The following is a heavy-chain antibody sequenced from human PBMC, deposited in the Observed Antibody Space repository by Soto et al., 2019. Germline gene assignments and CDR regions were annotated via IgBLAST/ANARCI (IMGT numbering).Heavy chain of an antibody. CDR3: ARVAIEDPHSGYDQPLPGDYYYYYMDV. CDR2: INPSGGST. V-gene: IGHV1-46*03. Sequence: ASVKVSCKASGYTFTSYYMHWVRQAPGQGLEWMGIINPSGGSTSYAQKFQGRVTMTRDTSTSTVYMELSSLRSEDTAVYYCARVAIEDPHSGYDQPLPGDYYYYYMDVWGKGTTVTVSS. CDR1: GYTFTSYY. J-gene: IGHJ6*03. D-gene: IGHD5-12*01.